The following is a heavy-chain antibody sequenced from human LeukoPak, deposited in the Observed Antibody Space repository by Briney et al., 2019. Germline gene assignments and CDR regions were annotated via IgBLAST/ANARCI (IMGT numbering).Heavy chain of an antibody. CDR2: IYYSGST. V-gene: IGHV4-39*07. Sequence: PSETLSLTCTVSGGSISSSSYYWGWIRQPPGKGLEWIGSIYYSGSTYYNPSLKSRVTISVDTSKNQFSLKLSSVTAADTAVYYCARDPYDILTGYYIGVDYWGQGTLVTVSS. D-gene: IGHD3-9*01. CDR1: GGSISSSSYY. J-gene: IGHJ4*02. CDR3: ARDPYDILTGYYIGVDY.